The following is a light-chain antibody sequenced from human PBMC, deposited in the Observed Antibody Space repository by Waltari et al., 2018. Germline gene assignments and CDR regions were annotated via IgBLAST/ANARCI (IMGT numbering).Light chain of an antibody. CDR2: EGS. CDR1: SSDVGSYNL. Sequence: QSALTQPASVSGSPGQSITISCTGTSSDVGSYNLVSWYQHHPGKAPKLMIYEGSKRPSGISNRFSGSKSGNTASLTISGLQAEDEADYYCCSYAGGSTYWVCGGGTKLTVL. J-gene: IGLJ3*02. CDR3: CSYAGGSTYWV. V-gene: IGLV2-23*01.